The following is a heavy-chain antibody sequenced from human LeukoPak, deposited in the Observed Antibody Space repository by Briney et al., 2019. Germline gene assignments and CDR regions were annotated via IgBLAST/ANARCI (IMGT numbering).Heavy chain of an antibody. CDR2: IRYDGSNK. Sequence: GGSLRLSCAASGFTFSSYGMHWVRQAPGKGLEWVAFIRYDGSNKYYADSVKGRFTISRDNSKNTLYLQMNSLRAEDTAVYYCASDGGSSSWYYFDYWGQGTLVTVSS. CDR1: GFTFSSYG. J-gene: IGHJ4*02. D-gene: IGHD6-13*01. CDR3: ASDGGSSSWYYFDY. V-gene: IGHV3-30*02.